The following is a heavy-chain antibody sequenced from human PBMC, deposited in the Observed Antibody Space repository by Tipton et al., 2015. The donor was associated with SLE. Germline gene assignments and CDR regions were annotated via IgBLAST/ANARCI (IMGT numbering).Heavy chain of an antibody. Sequence: LRLSCTVSGGSISSSSYYWGWIRQPPGKGLDWIGTIYYSGTTYYNPSLKSRVTISVDTSKIQFSLKLSSVTAADTAVYYCAIVGDSGYDLWGQGTTVIVSS. CDR1: GGSISSSSYY. D-gene: IGHD5-12*01. J-gene: IGHJ6*02. V-gene: IGHV4-39*07. CDR3: AIVGDSGYDL. CDR2: IYYSGTT.